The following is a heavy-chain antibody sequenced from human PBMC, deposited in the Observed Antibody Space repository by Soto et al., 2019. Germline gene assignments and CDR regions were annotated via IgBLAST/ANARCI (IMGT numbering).Heavy chain of an antibody. Sequence: PSETLSLTCAVYGGSFSGYYWSWIRQPPGKGLEWIGEINHSGSTNYNPSLKSRVTISVDTSKNQFSLKLSSVTAADTAVYYCARGAPYNYGSGKPGWFDPWGQGTLVTVPQ. CDR2: INHSGST. CDR3: ARGAPYNYGSGKPGWFDP. V-gene: IGHV4-34*01. CDR1: GGSFSGYY. J-gene: IGHJ5*02. D-gene: IGHD3-10*01.